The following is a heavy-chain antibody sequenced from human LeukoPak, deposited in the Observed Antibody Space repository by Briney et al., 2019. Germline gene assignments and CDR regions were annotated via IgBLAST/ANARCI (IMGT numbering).Heavy chain of an antibody. J-gene: IGHJ4*02. CDR1: GGSFSGYY. V-gene: IGHV4-34*01. D-gene: IGHD5-18*01. Sequence: PSETLPLTCAVYGGSFSGYYWSWIRQPPGKGLEWIGEINHSGSTNYNPSLKSRVTISVDTSKNQFSLKLSSVTAADTAVYYCASSPVDTAMGVDYWGQGTLVTVSS. CDR2: INHSGST. CDR3: ASSPVDTAMGVDY.